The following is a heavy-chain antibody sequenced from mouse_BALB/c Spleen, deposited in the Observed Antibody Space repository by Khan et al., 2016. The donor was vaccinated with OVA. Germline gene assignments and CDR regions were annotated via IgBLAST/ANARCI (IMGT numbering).Heavy chain of an antibody. V-gene: IGHV5-4*02. Sequence: EVELVESGGGLVKPGGSLKLSCEASGFTFSDYYMYWVRQTPEKRLEWVATISDGGNYIYYLDSIKGRFTISRDNAKNNLFLQMSSLRSEDTAMYYCIRGYYGDPFAYWGHGTLVTVSA. CDR2: ISDGGNYI. D-gene: IGHD2-13*01. CDR3: IRGYYGDPFAY. J-gene: IGHJ3*01. CDR1: GFTFSDYY.